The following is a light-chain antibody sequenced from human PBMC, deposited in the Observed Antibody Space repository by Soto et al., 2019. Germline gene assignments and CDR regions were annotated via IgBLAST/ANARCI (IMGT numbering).Light chain of an antibody. CDR3: QAWDSSTAADV. CDR2: QDA. Sequence: SYELTQPPSVSVSPGQTASITFSGDKLGNKYASWYQQKSGQSPVLVIYQDAKRPSGIPERFSGSNSENTATLTIRGTQATDEADYYCQAWDSSTAADVFGTGTKLTVL. V-gene: IGLV3-1*01. CDR1: KLGNKY. J-gene: IGLJ1*01.